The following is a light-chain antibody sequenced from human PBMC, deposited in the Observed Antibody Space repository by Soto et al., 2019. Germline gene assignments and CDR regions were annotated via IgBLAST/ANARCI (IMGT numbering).Light chain of an antibody. CDR1: QAIGNS. CDR2: AAY. Sequence: DIQMTQSPSSLSASLGDRVAIFCRASQAIGNSVAWYQQKPGKPPQLLIYAAYNLQSGVPSRFSGSGSGTDFTLTISSLQPEDVAIYYCQTYNTARPTFGQGTRLENK. CDR3: QTYNTARPT. J-gene: IGKJ5*01. V-gene: IGKV1-27*01.